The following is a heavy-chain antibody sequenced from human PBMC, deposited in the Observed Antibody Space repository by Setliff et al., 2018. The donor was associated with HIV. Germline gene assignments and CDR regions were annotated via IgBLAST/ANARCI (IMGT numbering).Heavy chain of an antibody. D-gene: IGHD3-3*01. Sequence: PSETLSLTCAVYGGSFSGYYWSWIRQPPGKGLEWIGEINHDRTANYNPSLKSRVTISVGTSKNQFSLTLNSVTAADTAVYYCARGSRQLTIFGVVFKTNYYFMDVWGKGTAVTVSS. V-gene: IGHV4-34*01. CDR3: ARGSRQLTIFGVVFKTNYYFMDV. CDR2: INHDRTA. CDR1: GGSFSGYY. J-gene: IGHJ6*03.